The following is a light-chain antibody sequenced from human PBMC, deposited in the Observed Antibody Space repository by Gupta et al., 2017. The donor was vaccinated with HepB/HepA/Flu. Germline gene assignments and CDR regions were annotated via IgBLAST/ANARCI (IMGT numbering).Light chain of an antibody. J-gene: IGLJ1*01. Sequence: QSALTPPASVSGSPGPSIAISCTGTSSDVGSDKYVSWYQQHPGRPPNIMFFDVSNRAAGVAGCFSASKSGNTASLTTSGPQADDDADYYCSSYTTSSTYVFGTGTKLTVL. V-gene: IGLV2-14*01. CDR2: DVS. CDR1: SSDVGSDKY. CDR3: SSYTTSSTYV.